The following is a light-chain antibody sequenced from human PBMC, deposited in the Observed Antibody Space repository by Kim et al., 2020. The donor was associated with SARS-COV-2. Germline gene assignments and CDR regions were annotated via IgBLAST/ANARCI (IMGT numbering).Light chain of an antibody. Sequence: QSALTQPPSASGSPVQSVTISCSGTSSDFGGYNYVSWYQQHPGKAPKLMIYEVTKRPSGVPDRFSGSKSGNTASLTVSGLQAEDEADYYCTSHAGNNYVFGTGTKVTVL. J-gene: IGLJ1*01. V-gene: IGLV2-8*01. CDR3: TSHAGNNYV. CDR1: SSDFGGYNY. CDR2: EVT.